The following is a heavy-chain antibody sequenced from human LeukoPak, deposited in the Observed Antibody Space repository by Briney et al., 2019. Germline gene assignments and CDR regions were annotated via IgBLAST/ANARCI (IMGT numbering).Heavy chain of an antibody. CDR1: GFTFSSYS. CDR3: AGDFAWSFDS. CDR2: ISGDSRTI. D-gene: IGHD3-9*01. Sequence: GGSLRLSCAASGFTFSSYSMNWVRQAPGKGLEWVSYISGDSRTISYADSVKGRFTVSRDNAKNSLYLQMNSLRDEDTAVYYCAGDFAWSFDSWGQGTLVTVSS. J-gene: IGHJ4*02. V-gene: IGHV3-48*02.